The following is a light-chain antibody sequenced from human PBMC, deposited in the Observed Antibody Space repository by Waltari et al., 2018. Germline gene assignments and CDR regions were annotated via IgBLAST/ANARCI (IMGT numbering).Light chain of an antibody. CDR1: QSISSW. Sequence: IQMTQSPSTLSASVGDRVTITCRASQSISSWLAWYQQKPGRASKLLIYKASSLESRITARFSGSASGTEFTLTISSLQPDDFATYHSQQYKTAFPTFGQGTKVEIK. CDR2: KAS. J-gene: IGKJ1*01. CDR3: QQYKTAFPT. V-gene: IGKV1-5*03.